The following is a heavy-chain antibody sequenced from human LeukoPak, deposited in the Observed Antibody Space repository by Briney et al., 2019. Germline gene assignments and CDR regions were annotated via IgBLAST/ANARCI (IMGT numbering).Heavy chain of an antibody. D-gene: IGHD1-26*01. J-gene: IGHJ4*02. CDR2: INPNSGGT. CDR3: ARHPGRGATYYIDD. CDR1: GYTSTGYY. V-gene: IGHV1-2*02. Sequence: ASVKVSCKASGYTSTGYYMHWVRQAPGQGLEWMGWINPNSGGTNYAQRFQGRVTMTRDTSISTAYMELSRLRSDDTAVYYCARHPGRGATYYIDDWGQGTLVTVSS.